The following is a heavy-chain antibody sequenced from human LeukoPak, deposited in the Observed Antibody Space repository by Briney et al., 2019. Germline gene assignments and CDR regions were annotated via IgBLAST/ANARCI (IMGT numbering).Heavy chain of an antibody. Sequence: SETLSLTCTVSGGSISSYYWSWIRQPPGKGLEWIGYIYYSGSTNYNPSLKSRVTISVDTSKNQFSLKLSSVTAADTAVYYCARVKNSYSGYDEARKIFDYWGQGTLVTVSS. V-gene: IGHV4-59*01. J-gene: IGHJ4*02. D-gene: IGHD5-12*01. CDR3: ARVKNSYSGYDEARKIFDY. CDR2: IYYSGST. CDR1: GGSISSYY.